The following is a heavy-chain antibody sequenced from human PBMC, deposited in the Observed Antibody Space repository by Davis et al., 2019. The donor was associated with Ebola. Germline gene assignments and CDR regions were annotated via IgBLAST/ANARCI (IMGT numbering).Heavy chain of an antibody. CDR1: GGSISSYY. V-gene: IGHV4-59*01. CDR3: ANVHWYYAMDV. Sequence: MPSETLSLTCTVSGGSISSYYWSWIRQPPGKGLEWIAYIYYSGSTNYNPSLKSRVTISVDTSKNQFSLKLSSVTAADTAVYYCANVHWYYAMDVWGQGTTVTVSS. D-gene: IGHD1-1*01. J-gene: IGHJ6*02. CDR2: IYYSGST.